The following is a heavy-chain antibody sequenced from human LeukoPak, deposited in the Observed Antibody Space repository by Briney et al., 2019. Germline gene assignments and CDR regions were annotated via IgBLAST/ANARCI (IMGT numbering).Heavy chain of an antibody. CDR1: GFTFDDYT. J-gene: IGHJ4*02. D-gene: IGHD3-3*01. V-gene: IGHV3-43*01. CDR3: ATGKYYDFWSAYSGY. CDR2: ISWDGGST. Sequence: PGGSLRLSCAASGFTFDDYTMHWVRRAPGKGLEWVSLISWDGGSTYYADSVKGRFTISRDNSKNSLYLQMNSLRTEDTALYYCATGKYYDFWSAYSGYWGQGTLVTVSS.